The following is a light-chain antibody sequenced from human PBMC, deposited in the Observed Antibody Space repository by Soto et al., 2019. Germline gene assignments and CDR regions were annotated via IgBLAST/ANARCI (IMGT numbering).Light chain of an antibody. CDR1: QSVSSN. CDR2: GAS. CDR3: QQRSNWPPIT. Sequence: VITQSPASLSVSPGESATLSCRASQSVSSNLAWYQQKPGQAPRLLIYGASTRATGIPARFSGSGSGTDFTLTISSLEPEDFAVYYCQQRSNWPPITFGQGTRLEIK. J-gene: IGKJ5*01. V-gene: IGKV3-15*01.